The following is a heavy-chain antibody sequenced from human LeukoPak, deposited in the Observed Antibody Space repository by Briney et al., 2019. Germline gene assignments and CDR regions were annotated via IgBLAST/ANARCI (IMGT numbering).Heavy chain of an antibody. D-gene: IGHD5-12*01. CDR2: IIASSGDT. J-gene: IGHJ4*02. CDR1: GFSFSNYA. V-gene: IGHV3-23*01. CDR3: AKGGYGYVEIGYFDS. Sequence: GGSLRLSCAASGFSFSNYAMNWVRQAPGKGLEWVSLIIASSGDTFYADAVKGRFSISRDSSKNTLYLQMNSLRAEDSGLYYCAKGGYGYVEIGYFDSWGQGTLVTVFS.